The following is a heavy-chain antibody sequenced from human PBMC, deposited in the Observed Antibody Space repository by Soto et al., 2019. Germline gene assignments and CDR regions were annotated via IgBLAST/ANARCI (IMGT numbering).Heavy chain of an antibody. CDR1: GFTFTDSA. CDR2: ISASGRGT. J-gene: IGHJ6*03. CDR3: AKARGSGTPHYMDV. D-gene: IGHD3-10*01. Sequence: VQLLESGGGLVQPGVSLRLSCAASGFTFTDSAMDWVRQAPGKGLEWISTISASGRGTYYADSVQGRFAISRDNSRNTLYLQMNSLRAEDTAVYYCAKARGSGTPHYMDVWGKGTTVTVSS. V-gene: IGHV3-23*01.